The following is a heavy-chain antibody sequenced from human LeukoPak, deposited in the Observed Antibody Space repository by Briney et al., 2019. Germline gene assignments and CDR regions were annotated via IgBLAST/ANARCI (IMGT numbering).Heavy chain of an antibody. CDR2: IYSGGST. CDR3: ARPKPSGWHFDY. V-gene: IGHV3-66*02. D-gene: IGHD6-19*01. CDR1: GFTFSSYW. J-gene: IGHJ4*02. Sequence: GGSLRLSCAASGFTFSSYWMSWVRQAPGKGLEWVSVIYSGGSTYYADSVKCRFTISRDNSKNTLYLQMNSLRAEDTAVYYCARPKPSGWHFDYWGQGTLVTVSS.